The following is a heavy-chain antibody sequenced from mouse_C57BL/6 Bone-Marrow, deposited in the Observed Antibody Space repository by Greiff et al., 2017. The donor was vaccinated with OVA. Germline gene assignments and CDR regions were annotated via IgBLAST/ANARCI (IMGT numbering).Heavy chain of an antibody. V-gene: IGHV5-4*01. D-gene: IGHD2-5*01. Sequence: EVQRVESGGGLVKPGGSLKLSCAASGFTFSSYAMSWVRQTPEKRLEWVATISDGGSYTYYPDNVKGRFTISRDNAKNNLYLQMSHLKSEDTAMYYCATSYYSNYGAMDYWGQGTSVTVSS. J-gene: IGHJ4*01. CDR2: ISDGGSYT. CDR3: ATSYYSNYGAMDY. CDR1: GFTFSSYA.